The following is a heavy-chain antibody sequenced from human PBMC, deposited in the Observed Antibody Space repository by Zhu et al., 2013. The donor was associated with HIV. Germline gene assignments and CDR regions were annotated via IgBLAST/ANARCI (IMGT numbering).Heavy chain of an antibody. Sequence: QVQLQESGSGLVKPSQTLSLTCAVSGGSISSGGYSWSWIRQPPGKGLEWIGYIYHSGSTYYNPSLKSRVTISVDRSKNQFSLKLSSVTAADTAVYYCARGGGYYDSSGYSPIDYWGQGTLVTVSS. D-gene: IGHD3-22*01. CDR3: ARGGGYYDSSGYSPIDY. CDR1: GGSISSGGYS. J-gene: IGHJ4*02. V-gene: IGHV4-30-2*01. CDR2: IYHSGST.